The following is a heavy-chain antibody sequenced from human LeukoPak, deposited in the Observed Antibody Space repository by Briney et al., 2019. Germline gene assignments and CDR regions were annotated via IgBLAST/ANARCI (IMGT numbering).Heavy chain of an antibody. V-gene: IGHV3-30*01. D-gene: IGHD3-22*01. J-gene: IGHJ3*02. CDR1: GFTFSSYA. CDR3: ARDSDSSGYYYSAIDI. CDR2: ISYDGSNK. Sequence: GGSLRLSCAASGFTFSSYAMHWVRQAPGKGLEWVAVISYDGSNKYYADSVKGRLTISRDNSKNTLYLQMNSLRAEDTAVYYCARDSDSSGYYYSAIDIWGQGTMVTVSS.